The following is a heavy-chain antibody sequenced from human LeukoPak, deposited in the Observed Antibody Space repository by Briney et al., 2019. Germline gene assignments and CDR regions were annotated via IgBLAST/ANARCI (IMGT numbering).Heavy chain of an antibody. CDR1: AGTFSSYA. CDR2: TSAYNGDT. D-gene: IGHD6-13*01. J-gene: IGHJ5*02. CDR3: ARDLPDIAAAGYSLARPFDP. V-gene: IGHV1-18*01. Sequence: GAAVNLTCTAAAGTFSSYAISRVRHAQAQGQERMGGTSAYNGDTNYAQKLQGRVTMTTDTSPSTAYMELSSLRSDDTAVYYCARDLPDIAAAGYSLARPFDPWGQGTLVTVSS.